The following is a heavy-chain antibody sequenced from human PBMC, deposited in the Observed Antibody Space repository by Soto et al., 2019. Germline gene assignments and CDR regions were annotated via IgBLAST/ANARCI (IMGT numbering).Heavy chain of an antibody. J-gene: IGHJ3*02. CDR3: ARDSMITFGGVIVFSAFDI. CDR1: GFTFSSYA. CDR2: ISSNGGST. Sequence: GGSLRLSCAASGFTFSSYAMHWVRQAPWKGLEYVSAISSNGGSTYYANSVKGRFTISRDNSKNTLYLQMGSLRAEDMAVYYCARDSMITFGGVIVFSAFDIWGQGTMVTVSS. D-gene: IGHD3-16*02. V-gene: IGHV3-64*01.